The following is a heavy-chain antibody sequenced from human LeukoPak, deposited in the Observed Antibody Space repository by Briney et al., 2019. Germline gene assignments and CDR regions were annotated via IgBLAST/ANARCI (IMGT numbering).Heavy chain of an antibody. CDR3: ARAPTRYYDFWSGYYIRRNYYSMDV. D-gene: IGHD3-3*01. J-gene: IGHJ6*03. CDR2: MNPNSGNT. CDR1: GYTFTSYD. Sequence: ASVKLSCNASGYTFTSYDINWVRQATGQGLEWMRWMNPNSGNTGYAQKSQGRVTMTRNTSINTAYMERTSLRSEDTAVYYCARAPTRYYDFWSGYYIRRNYYSMDVWGKGTTVTVS. V-gene: IGHV1-8*01.